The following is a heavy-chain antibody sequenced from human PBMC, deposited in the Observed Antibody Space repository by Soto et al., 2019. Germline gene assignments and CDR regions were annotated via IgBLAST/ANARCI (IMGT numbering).Heavy chain of an antibody. CDR1: GFTVSSNY. CDR3: AKDPGIAVAGLLDY. J-gene: IGHJ4*02. Sequence: EVQLVETGGGLIQPGGSLRLSCAASGFTVSSNYMSWVRQAPGKGLEWVSAISGSGGSTYYADSVKGRFTISRDNSKNTLYLQMNSLRAEDMAVYYCAKDPGIAVAGLLDYWGQGTLVTVSS. D-gene: IGHD6-19*01. V-gene: IGHV3-23*04. CDR2: ISGSGGST.